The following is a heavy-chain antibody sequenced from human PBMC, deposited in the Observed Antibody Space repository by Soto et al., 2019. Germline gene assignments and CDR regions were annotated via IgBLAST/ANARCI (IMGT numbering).Heavy chain of an antibody. Sequence: ASVKVSCEASGYTFTSYGISWVRQAPGEGLEWTGWNSAYKGNTNDAQKPQGRVTMTTDTSTSTADMGMRSLRSDDTAVYYCARGRIGQWLEDFDYRGQATLVTASS. D-gene: IGHD6-19*01. CDR1: GYTFTSYG. J-gene: IGHJ4*02. CDR3: ARGRIGQWLEDFDY. V-gene: IGHV1-18*01. CDR2: NSAYKGNT.